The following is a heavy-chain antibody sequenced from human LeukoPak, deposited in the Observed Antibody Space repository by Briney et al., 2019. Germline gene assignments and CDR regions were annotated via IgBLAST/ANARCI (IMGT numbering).Heavy chain of an antibody. CDR2: INHSGST. V-gene: IGHV4-34*01. J-gene: IGHJ4*02. CDR3: AMRRGTFYDFWSGYSEYFDY. CDR1: GGSFSGYY. D-gene: IGHD3-3*01. Sequence: SETLSLTCAAYGGSFSGYYWRWIRQPPGKGLEWIGEINHSGSTNYNPSLKSRVTISVDTSKNQFSLKLSSVTAADTAVYYCAMRRGTFYDFWSGYSEYFDYWGQGTLVTVSS.